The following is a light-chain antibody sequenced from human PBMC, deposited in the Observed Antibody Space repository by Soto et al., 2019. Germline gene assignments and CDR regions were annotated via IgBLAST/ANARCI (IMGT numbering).Light chain of an antibody. Sequence: QAVVTQEPSLTVSPGGTVTLTCASSTGAVTSGHYASWFQQKPGQAPRTLIYTTNSRHSWTPARFSGSLLGGKAALTPSAVQPEDEAEYYCLLYYGGSQLMFGGGTKVT. V-gene: IGLV7-43*01. CDR3: LLYYGGSQLM. CDR1: TGAVTSGHY. J-gene: IGLJ3*02. CDR2: TTN.